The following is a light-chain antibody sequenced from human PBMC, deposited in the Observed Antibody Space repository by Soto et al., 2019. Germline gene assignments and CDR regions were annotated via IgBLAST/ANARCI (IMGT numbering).Light chain of an antibody. CDR1: SSDVGNNNY. J-gene: IGLJ1*01. V-gene: IGLV2-14*03. CDR2: DVT. CDR3: SSFTGSSYV. Sequence: HSVLTQPASVSGSPGQSITISCTGTSSDVGNNNYVSWYQHNPGRAPKVMICDVTNRPSGVSNRFSGSKSGNTASLTISGLQAEDEADYYCSSFTGSSYVFGTGTKLTVL.